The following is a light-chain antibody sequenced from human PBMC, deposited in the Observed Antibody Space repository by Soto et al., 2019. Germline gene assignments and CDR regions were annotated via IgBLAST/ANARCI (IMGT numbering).Light chain of an antibody. CDR1: SSDIGSYNF. Sequence: QSVLTQPPSASGSPGQSVTISCTGTSSDIGSYNFVSWYQQHPGKAPKVMLYEVRKRPSGVPDRFSGSKSGNTASLTVSGLQADDEADYYCTSYAGGNIMVFGGGTKLTVL. CDR2: EVR. J-gene: IGLJ2*01. CDR3: TSYAGGNIMV. V-gene: IGLV2-8*01.